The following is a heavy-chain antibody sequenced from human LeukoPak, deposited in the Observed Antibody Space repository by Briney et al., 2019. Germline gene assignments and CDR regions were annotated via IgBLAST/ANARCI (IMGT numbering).Heavy chain of an antibody. CDR1: GFTFSSYA. CDR2: MSRSGGST. D-gene: IGHD2-8*01. Sequence: GGSLRLSCAASGFTFSSYAMSWVRQAPGKGGEGVSGMSRSGGSTYYADSVKGRFTISRDNSKNTLYLQMNSLRAEDTAVYYCAKGTSWVSDYYYMNVWGKGTTVTVSS. J-gene: IGHJ6*03. CDR3: AKGTSWVSDYYYMNV. V-gene: IGHV3-23*01.